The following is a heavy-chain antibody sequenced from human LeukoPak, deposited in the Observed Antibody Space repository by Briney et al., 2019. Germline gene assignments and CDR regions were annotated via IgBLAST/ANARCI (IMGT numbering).Heavy chain of an antibody. CDR1: GGTFSSYA. V-gene: IGHV1-69*05. CDR2: IIPIFGTA. CDR3: ARAFGWARYYYHMDV. Sequence: SAKVSCKDSGGTFSSYAISWVRQAPGLGLEWMRGIIPIFGTANYAQKFQGRVTITTDESTSTAYMELSSLRSEDTAVYYCARAFGWARYYYHMDVWGKGTTVTVSS. D-gene: IGHD3-16*01. J-gene: IGHJ6*03.